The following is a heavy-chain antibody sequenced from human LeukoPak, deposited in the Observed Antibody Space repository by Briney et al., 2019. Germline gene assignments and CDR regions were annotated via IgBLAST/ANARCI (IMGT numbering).Heavy chain of an antibody. CDR2: ISYDGRNN. V-gene: IGHV3-30*04. CDR1: GFTFDSYA. J-gene: IGHJ4*02. CDR3: VGGDSREY. Sequence: GGSLRLSCAASGFTFDSYAMHWVRQAPGKGLEWLAVISYDGRNNYYGDSVKGRFTISRDNPKNTLYLQMTGLRAEDTAVYYCVGGDSREYWGQGTLVTVSS. D-gene: IGHD2-15*01.